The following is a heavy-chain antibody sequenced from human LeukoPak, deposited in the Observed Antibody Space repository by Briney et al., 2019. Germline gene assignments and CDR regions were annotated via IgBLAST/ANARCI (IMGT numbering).Heavy chain of an antibody. V-gene: IGHV4-4*07. Sequence: PSETLSLTCTVSGGSISSYYWNWIRQPAGKGLEWIGRIYTSGSTNHNPSLKSRVTMSVDMSKNQFSLKLSSVTAADTAVYYCARVVVVVAATYWFDPWGQGTLVTVSS. CDR2: IYTSGST. CDR1: GGSISSYY. CDR3: ARVVVVVAATYWFDP. D-gene: IGHD2-15*01. J-gene: IGHJ5*02.